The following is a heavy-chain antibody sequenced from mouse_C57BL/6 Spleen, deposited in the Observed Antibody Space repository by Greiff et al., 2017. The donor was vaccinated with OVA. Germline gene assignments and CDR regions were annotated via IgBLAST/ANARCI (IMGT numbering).Heavy chain of an antibody. CDR3: ARVGPHWYFDV. CDR2: INYDGSST. V-gene: IGHV5-16*01. J-gene: IGHJ1*03. CDR1: GFTFSDYY. Sequence: EVMLVESEGGLVQPGSSMKLSCTASGFTFSDYYMAWVRQVPEKGLEWVANINYDGSSTYYLDSLKSRFIISRDNAKNILYLQMSSLKSEDTATYYCARVGPHWYFDVWGTGTTVTVSS.